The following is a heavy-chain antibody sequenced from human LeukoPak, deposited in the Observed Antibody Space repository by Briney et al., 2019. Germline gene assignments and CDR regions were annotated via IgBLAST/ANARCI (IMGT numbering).Heavy chain of an antibody. J-gene: IGHJ6*02. Sequence: PSETLSLTCNVSSGSITTSSHYWGWIRQSPGKKLEWIGSIVYSGTTFYNPSLKSRVIISIDTSKSQFSLRLSSVTAADTALYYCVRLNYRNGMDVWGQGTTVTVSS. CDR1: SGSITTSSHY. V-gene: IGHV4-39*07. CDR3: VRLNYRNGMDV. D-gene: IGHD5-24*01. CDR2: IVYSGTT.